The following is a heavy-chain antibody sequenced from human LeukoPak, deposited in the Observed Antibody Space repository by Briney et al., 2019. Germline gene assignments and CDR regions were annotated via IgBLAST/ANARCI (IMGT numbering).Heavy chain of an antibody. D-gene: IGHD5-18*01. CDR3: ARGWDTAMVFDY. V-gene: IGHV1-58*01. CDR1: GFTFARSA. Sequence: TSLKVSCKASGFTFARSAVQWVRQARGQRPEWIGWIVIANGNTNYAQKFQERLTITRDMSTSTAYMELSSLRSEDTAVYYCARGWDTAMVFDYWGQGTLVTVSS. J-gene: IGHJ4*02. CDR2: IVIANGNT.